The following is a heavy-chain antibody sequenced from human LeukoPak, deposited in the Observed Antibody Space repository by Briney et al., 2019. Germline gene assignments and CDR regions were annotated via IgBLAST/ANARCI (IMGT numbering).Heavy chain of an antibody. J-gene: IGHJ4*02. CDR2: FDPEDGET. CDR1: GYTITELS. CDR3: ATAIGHIGGDYPWDY. V-gene: IGHV1-24*01. D-gene: IGHD4-17*01. Sequence: GASVKVSCKVSGYTITELSMHWVRQAPGKGLEWMGGFDPEDGETIYAQKFQGRVTMTEDTSTDTAYMELSSLRSEDTAVYYCATAIGHIGGDYPWDYWGQGTLVTVSS.